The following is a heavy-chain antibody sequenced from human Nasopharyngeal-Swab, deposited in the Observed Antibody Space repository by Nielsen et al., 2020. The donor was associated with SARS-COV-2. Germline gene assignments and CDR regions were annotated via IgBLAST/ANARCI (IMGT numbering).Heavy chain of an antibody. V-gene: IGHV3-23*01. J-gene: IGHJ4*02. CDR2: ISGSGGST. D-gene: IGHD2-8*01. Sequence: GESLKISCAASGFTFSSYAMSWVRQAPGKGLEWVSAISGSGGSTYYADSVKGRFTISRDNAKNSLFLQMNSLRDTDTAIYYCVTSLISMHYWGQGILVAVSS. CDR3: VTSLISMHY. CDR1: GFTFSSYA.